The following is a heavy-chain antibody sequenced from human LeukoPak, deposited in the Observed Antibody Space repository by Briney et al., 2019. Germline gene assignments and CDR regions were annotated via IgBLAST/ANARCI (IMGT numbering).Heavy chain of an antibody. CDR2: ISSSSSYI. J-gene: IGHJ4*02. D-gene: IGHD5-12*01. Sequence: TGGSLRLSCAASGFTFSSYSMNWVRQAPGKGLEWVSSISSSSSYIYYADSVKGRFTISGDNAKNSLYLQMNSLRAEDTAVYYCARDSGHSGYDLDYWGQGTLVTVSS. CDR3: ARDSGHSGYDLDY. V-gene: IGHV3-21*01. CDR1: GFTFSSYS.